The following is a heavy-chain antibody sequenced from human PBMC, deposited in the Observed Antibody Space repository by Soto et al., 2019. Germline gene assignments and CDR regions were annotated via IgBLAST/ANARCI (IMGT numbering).Heavy chain of an antibody. CDR2: IKRDGSEQ. V-gene: IGHV3-7*01. D-gene: IGHD5-12*01. CDR1: GFTFSSYW. Sequence: GGSLRLSCAASGFTFSSYWMSWVRQAPGKGLEWVANIKRDGSEQYYVDSVKGRFTISRDNAKDSLYLQMNSLRAEDTAVYYCAKSGDGYTYYYGMDVWGQGTTVTVSS. CDR3: AKSGDGYTYYYGMDV. J-gene: IGHJ6*02.